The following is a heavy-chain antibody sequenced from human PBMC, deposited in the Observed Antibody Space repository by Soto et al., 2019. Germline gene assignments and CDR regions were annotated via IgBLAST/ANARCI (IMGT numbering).Heavy chain of an antibody. CDR3: ARQAVIVVVPAAPNWFDP. D-gene: IGHD2-2*01. Sequence: QLQLQESGPGLVKPSETLSLTCTVSGGSISSSSYYWGWIRQPPGKGLEWIGSIYYSGSTYYNPSLKSRVTISVDTSKKQFSLKLSSVTDADTAVYYCARQAVIVVVPAAPNWFDPWGQGTLVTVSS. CDR1: GGSISSSSYY. J-gene: IGHJ5*02. CDR2: IYYSGST. V-gene: IGHV4-39*01.